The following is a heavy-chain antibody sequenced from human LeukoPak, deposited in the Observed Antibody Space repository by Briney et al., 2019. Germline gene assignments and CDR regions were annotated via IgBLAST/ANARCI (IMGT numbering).Heavy chain of an antibody. J-gene: IGHJ4*02. V-gene: IGHV4-34*01. D-gene: IGHD6-19*01. CDR1: GGSFSGYY. CDR3: ARNDSVAGTTFDY. Sequence: TSSETLSLTCAVYGGSFSGYYWSWIRQPPGKGLEWIGEINHSGSTKYNPSLKSRGTISVDTSKNQFSLKLSSVTAADTAVYYCARNDSVAGTTFDYWGQGTLVTVSS. CDR2: INHSGST.